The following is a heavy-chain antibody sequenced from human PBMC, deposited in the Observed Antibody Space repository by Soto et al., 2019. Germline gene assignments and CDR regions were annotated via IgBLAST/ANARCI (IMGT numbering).Heavy chain of an antibody. CDR2: IYYSGST. V-gene: IGHV4-61*01. D-gene: IGHD2-2*02. J-gene: IGHJ6*02. CDR1: GGSVSSGSYY. CDR3: ASVTRTCISTSCYRYYYGMDV. Sequence: PSETLSLTCTVSGGSVSSGSYYWSWIRQPPGKGLEWIGYIYYSGSTNYNPSLKNRVTISVDTSKNQFSLKLSSVTAADTAVYYCASVTRTCISTSCYRYYYGMDVWGQGTTVTVSS.